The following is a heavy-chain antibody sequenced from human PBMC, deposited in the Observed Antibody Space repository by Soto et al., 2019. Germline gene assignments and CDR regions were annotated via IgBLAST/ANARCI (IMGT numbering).Heavy chain of an antibody. V-gene: IGHV1-69*12. CDR1: GGTFSSYT. CDR2: IIPIFGTA. D-gene: IGHD5-12*01. J-gene: IGHJ2*01. Sequence: QVQLVQSGAEVKKPGSSVTVSCKASGGTFSSYTISWVRQAPGQGLEWMGGIIPIFGTANYAQKFKGSVTVTAEESKSPAYMELSSLRSEDTAVYYCARGNHRWLQLWYFDLWGRGTLVTVSS. CDR3: ARGNHRWLQLWYFDL.